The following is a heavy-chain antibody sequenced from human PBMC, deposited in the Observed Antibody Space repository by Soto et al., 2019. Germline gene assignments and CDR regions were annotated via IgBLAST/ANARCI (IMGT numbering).Heavy chain of an antibody. Sequence: QVQLVQSGAEVKKPGASVKVSCKASGYTFTSYDINRVRQATGQGLEWMGWMNPNSGNTGYAQKFQGRVTMTRNTSISTAYMELSSLRSEDTAVYYCARGLGPYCSGGSCYSGWFDPWGQGTLVTVSS. CDR3: ARGLGPYCSGGSCYSGWFDP. J-gene: IGHJ5*02. CDR1: GYTFTSYD. D-gene: IGHD2-15*01. CDR2: MNPNSGNT. V-gene: IGHV1-8*01.